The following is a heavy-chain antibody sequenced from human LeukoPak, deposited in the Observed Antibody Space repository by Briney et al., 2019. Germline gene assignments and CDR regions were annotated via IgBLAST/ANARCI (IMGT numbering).Heavy chain of an antibody. D-gene: IGHD6-13*01. V-gene: IGHV3-30-3*02. Sequence: GGSLRLSCAASGFTFSSYAMHWVRQAPGKGLEWVAVISYDGSNKYYADSVKGRFTISRDNSKNTLYLQMNSLRAEDTAVYYCAKRGNSIAAAFCDYWGQGTLVTVSS. CDR1: GFTFSSYA. J-gene: IGHJ4*02. CDR3: AKRGNSIAAAFCDY. CDR2: ISYDGSNK.